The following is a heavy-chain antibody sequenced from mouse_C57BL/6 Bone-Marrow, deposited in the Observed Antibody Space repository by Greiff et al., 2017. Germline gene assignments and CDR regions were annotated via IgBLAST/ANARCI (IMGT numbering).Heavy chain of an antibody. Sequence: VQLQQPGAELVRPGSSVKLSCKASGYTFTSYWMHWVKQRPIQGLEWIGNIDPSDSETHYNQKFKDKATLTVDKSSSTAYMHLSSLTSEDSAVYYCARRYYGSRDAMDYWGQGTSVTVSS. CDR3: ARRYYGSRDAMDY. CDR2: IDPSDSET. V-gene: IGHV1-52*01. D-gene: IGHD1-1*01. CDR1: GYTFTSYW. J-gene: IGHJ4*01.